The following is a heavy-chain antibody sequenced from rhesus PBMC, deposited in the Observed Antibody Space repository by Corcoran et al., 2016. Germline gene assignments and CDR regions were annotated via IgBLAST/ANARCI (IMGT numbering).Heavy chain of an antibody. V-gene: IGHV4S12*01. D-gene: IGHD2-39*02. CDR3: ARELVVTTSVFVDY. J-gene: IGHJ4*01. CDR2: IYINSERT. Sequence: QVQLQESGPGVGKPSETLSLTCAVSGGSISSGYYYWSWIRQPPGKGLEWIGCIYINSERTNYNPSPKSRLTISKDPSKNQFSLRLSSLTAADTAGYYCARELVVTTSVFVDYWGQGVLVTVSS. CDR1: GGSISSGYYY.